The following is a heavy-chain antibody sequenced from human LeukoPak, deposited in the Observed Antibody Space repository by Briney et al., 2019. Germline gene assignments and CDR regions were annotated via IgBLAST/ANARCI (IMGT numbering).Heavy chain of an antibody. D-gene: IGHD5-12*01. CDR2: ISSSSSYI. J-gene: IGHJ4*02. CDR1: GFTFSSYS. CDR3: ARDRYSGYRRRSSFDY. Sequence: GGSLRLSCAASGFTFSSYSMNWVRQAPGKGLEWVSPISSSSSYIYYADSVKGRLTISRDNAKNSLYLQMNSLRAEDTAVYYCARDRYSGYRRRSSFDYWGQGTLVTVSS. V-gene: IGHV3-21*01.